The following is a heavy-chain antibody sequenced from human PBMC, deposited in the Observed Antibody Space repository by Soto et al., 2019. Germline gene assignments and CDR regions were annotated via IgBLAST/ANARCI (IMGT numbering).Heavy chain of an antibody. J-gene: IGHJ6*03. CDR2: INHSGST. D-gene: IGHD2-15*01. V-gene: IGHV4-34*01. Sequence: SETLSLTCAVYGGSFSGYYWSWIRQPPGKGLEWIGEINHSGSTNYNPSLKSRVTISVDTSKNQFSLKLSSVTAADTAVYYCARVGYCSGGSCYPYYYYYYMYVWGKGTTVTVSS. CDR1: GGSFSGYY. CDR3: ARVGYCSGGSCYPYYYYYYMYV.